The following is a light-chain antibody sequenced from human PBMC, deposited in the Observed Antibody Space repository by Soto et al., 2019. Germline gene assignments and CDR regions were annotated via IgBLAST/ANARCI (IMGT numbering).Light chain of an antibody. CDR1: QSISSW. Sequence: DIQMTQSPSTLSASVGDRVTITCRASQSISSWLVWYQQKPGKAPKLLIYDASSLDSGAPSRFSGSGSGTEFTLTISILEPDDFATDYCQQYNSYAITFGRGTQLEIK. CDR2: DAS. V-gene: IGKV1-5*01. J-gene: IGKJ5*01. CDR3: QQYNSYAIT.